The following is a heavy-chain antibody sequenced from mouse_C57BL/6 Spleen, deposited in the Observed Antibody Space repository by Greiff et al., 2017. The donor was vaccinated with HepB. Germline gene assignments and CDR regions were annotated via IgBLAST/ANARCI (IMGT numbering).Heavy chain of an antibody. CDR2: ISYDGSN. Sequence: EVKLLESGPGLVKPSQSLSLTCSVTGYSITSGYYWNWIRQFPGNKLEWMGYISYDGSNNYNPSLKNRISITRDTSKNQFFLKLNSVTTEDTATYYCASRWLQDFDYWGQGTTLTVSS. CDR3: ASRWLQDFDY. J-gene: IGHJ2*01. D-gene: IGHD2-3*01. V-gene: IGHV3-6*01. CDR1: GYSITSGYY.